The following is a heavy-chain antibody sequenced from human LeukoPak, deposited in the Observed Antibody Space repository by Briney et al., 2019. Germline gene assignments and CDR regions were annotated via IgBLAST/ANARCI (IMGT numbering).Heavy chain of an antibody. J-gene: IGHJ6*04. CDR1: GFTFSSYS. Sequence: GGSLRLSCAASGFTFSSYSMNWVRQAPGKGLERVSSISSSSSYIYYADSVKGRFTISRDNARNSLYLQMNSLRAEDTAVYYCARDGEDIVVVPAAIKATSYYYYGMDVWGKGTTVTVSS. CDR2: ISSSSSYI. D-gene: IGHD2-2*02. V-gene: IGHV3-21*01. CDR3: ARDGEDIVVVPAAIKATSYYYYGMDV.